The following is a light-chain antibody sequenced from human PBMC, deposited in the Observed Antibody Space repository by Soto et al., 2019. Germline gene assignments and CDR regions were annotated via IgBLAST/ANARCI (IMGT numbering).Light chain of an antibody. V-gene: IGKV3-15*01. CDR3: QQYNTWPPMYT. Sequence: EIVMTQSPATLSVSPGERVTLSCRASLSVSTNIAWYQQKPGQAPRLLIYGPSTRATGVPARFSGSGFGTEFTLTISSLQYEDFAIYYCQQYNTWPPMYTFGQGTKVELK. CDR1: LSVSTN. CDR2: GPS. J-gene: IGKJ2*01.